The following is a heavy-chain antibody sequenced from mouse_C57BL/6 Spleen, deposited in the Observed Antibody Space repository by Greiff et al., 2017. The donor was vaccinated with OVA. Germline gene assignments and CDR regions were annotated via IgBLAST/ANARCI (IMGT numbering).Heavy chain of an antibody. CDR2: IYPGSGST. D-gene: IGHD1-1*01. CDR1: GYTFTSYW. V-gene: IGHV1-55*01. J-gene: IGHJ4*01. CDR3: ARFTTVVGYYAMDY. Sequence: VQLQQPGAELVKPGASVKMSCKASGYTFTSYWITWVKQRPGQGLEWIGDIYPGSGSTNYNEKFKSKAKLTVDTSSSTAYMQLSSLTSEDSAVYYCARFTTVVGYYAMDYWGQGTSVTVSS.